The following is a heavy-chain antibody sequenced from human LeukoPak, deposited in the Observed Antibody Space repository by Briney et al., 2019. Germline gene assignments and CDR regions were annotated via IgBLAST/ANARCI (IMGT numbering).Heavy chain of an antibody. CDR3: AKAEGISRKWYFDL. CDR2: ISGSGGST. V-gene: IGHV3-23*01. Sequence: GGSLRLPCAASGFTFSSYAISWVRQAPGKGLEWVSAISGSGGSTYYADSVKGRFTISRDNSKNTLYLQMNSLRAEDTAVYYCAKAEGISRKWYFDLWGRGTLVTVSS. CDR1: GFTFSSYA. J-gene: IGHJ2*01. D-gene: IGHD2/OR15-2a*01.